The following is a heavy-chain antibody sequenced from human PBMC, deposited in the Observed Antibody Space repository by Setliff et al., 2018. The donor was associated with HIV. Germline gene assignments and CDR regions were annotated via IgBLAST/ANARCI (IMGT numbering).Heavy chain of an antibody. CDR3: ARETPNSGWYRKEGYYFDY. J-gene: IGHJ4*02. Sequence: GESLKISCAVPGFTFTNYAMSWVRQAPGEGLQWVSTISGSGGNTNYADSVKGRFTVSRDNSKNTLYLQMNSLRPEDTALYYCARETPNSGWYRKEGYYFDYWGQGTLVTVSS. CDR2: ISGSGGNT. D-gene: IGHD6-19*01. V-gene: IGHV3-23*01. CDR1: GFTFTNYA.